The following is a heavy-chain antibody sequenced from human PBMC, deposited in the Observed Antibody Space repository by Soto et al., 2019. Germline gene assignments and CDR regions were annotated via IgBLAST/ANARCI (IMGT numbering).Heavy chain of an antibody. CDR3: ARGWGYDNNDYYYAY. V-gene: IGHV1-18*01. CDR2: ISAYNGNT. J-gene: IGHJ4*02. CDR1: GYTFTSYG. Sequence: QVQLVQSGAEVKKPGASVKVSCKASGYTFTSYGISWVRQAPGQGLEWMGWISAYNGNTNYAQKFQGRVTITADESTSTAYMELSSLRSEDTAVYYCARGWGYDNNDYYYAYWGQGTLVIVSS. D-gene: IGHD3-22*01.